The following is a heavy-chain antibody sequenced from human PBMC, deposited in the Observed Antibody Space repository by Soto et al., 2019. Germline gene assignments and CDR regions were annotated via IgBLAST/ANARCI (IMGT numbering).Heavy chain of an antibody. Sequence: GGSLRLSCAASGFTFSSYAMSWVRQAPGKGLEWVSAISGSGGSTYYADSVKGRFTISRDNSKNTLYLQMNSLRAEDTAVYYCAKPYYYGSWSYWDQIEDYFDYWGQGTLVTVSS. CDR2: ISGSGGST. V-gene: IGHV3-23*01. J-gene: IGHJ4*02. CDR3: AKPYYYGSWSYWDQIEDYFDY. CDR1: GFTFSSYA. D-gene: IGHD3-10*01.